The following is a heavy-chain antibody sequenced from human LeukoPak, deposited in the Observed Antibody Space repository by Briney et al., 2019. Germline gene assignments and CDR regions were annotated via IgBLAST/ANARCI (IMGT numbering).Heavy chain of an antibody. Sequence: GASVKVSCKASGYTFTGYYIHWVRQAPGQGLEWMGWINPNSGGTNYAQKFQGRVTMTRDTSISTAYMELSRLRSDDTAVYYCASEIRGEYSGSYFDYWGQGTLVTVSS. V-gene: IGHV1-2*02. CDR2: INPNSGGT. CDR1: GYTFTGYY. CDR3: ASEIRGEYSGSYFDY. J-gene: IGHJ4*02. D-gene: IGHD1-26*01.